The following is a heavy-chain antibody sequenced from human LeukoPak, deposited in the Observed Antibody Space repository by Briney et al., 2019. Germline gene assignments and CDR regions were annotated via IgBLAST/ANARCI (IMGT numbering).Heavy chain of an antibody. CDR2: INTDASNT. CDR3: ATDQSIAGPTTADY. D-gene: IGHD1-26*01. J-gene: IGHJ4*02. CDR1: GFTFSRIW. Sequence: PGGSLRLSCAVAGFTFSRIWMHWVRQAPGKGLVWVSRINTDASNTIYADSVKGRFTISRDNAKNTLYLQMNSLRAEDTAVYYCATDQSIAGPTTADYWGQGTLVTVSS. V-gene: IGHV3-74*01.